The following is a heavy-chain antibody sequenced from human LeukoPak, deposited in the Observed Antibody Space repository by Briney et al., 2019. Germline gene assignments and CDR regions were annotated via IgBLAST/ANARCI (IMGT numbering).Heavy chain of an antibody. D-gene: IGHD3-22*01. CDR2: IYTSGST. J-gene: IGHJ4*02. Sequence: SQTLSLTCTVSGGSISSGSYYWSWIRQPAGKGLEWIGRIYTSGSTNYNPSLKSRVTISVDTSKNQFSLKLSSVTAADTAVYYCARGGEYYDSSGIDYWGQGTLVTVSS. CDR3: ARGGEYYDSSGIDY. V-gene: IGHV4-61*02. CDR1: GGSISSGSYY.